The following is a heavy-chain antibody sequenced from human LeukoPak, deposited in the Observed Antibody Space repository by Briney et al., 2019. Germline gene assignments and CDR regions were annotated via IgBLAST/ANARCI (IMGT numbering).Heavy chain of an antibody. Sequence: GESLKISCKGSGYSFTSYWIAWVRQMPGKGLEWMGIIYPGDSDTRYSPSFQGQVTISADKSISTAYLQWSSLKASDTAMYYCARQWYYHDSSGYLMGAFDIWGQGTMVTVSS. D-gene: IGHD3-22*01. V-gene: IGHV5-51*01. CDR1: GYSFTSYW. CDR2: IYPGDSDT. CDR3: ARQWYYHDSSGYLMGAFDI. J-gene: IGHJ3*02.